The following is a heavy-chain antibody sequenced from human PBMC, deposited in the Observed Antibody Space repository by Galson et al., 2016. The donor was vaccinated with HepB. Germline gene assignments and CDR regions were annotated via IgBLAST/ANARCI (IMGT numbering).Heavy chain of an antibody. CDR2: ISRGGST. J-gene: IGHJ4*02. CDR3: AAEDYGEYSIEA. CDR1: GHSITSGGYS. Sequence: TLSLTCTVSGHSITSGGYSWSWIRQSPGKGLKWIGNISRGGSTYYTPSLKSRVSISLDLSKNQFSLNLSPATAEDTAVYYCAAEDYGEYSIEAWGQGILVTVSS. V-gene: IGHV4-30-2*06. D-gene: IGHD4-17*01.